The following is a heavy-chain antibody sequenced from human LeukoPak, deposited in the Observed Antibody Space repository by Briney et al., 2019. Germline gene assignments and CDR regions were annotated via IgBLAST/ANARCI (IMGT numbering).Heavy chain of an antibody. V-gene: IGHV3-23*01. CDR3: AKDMRYSYESPHGAFDI. Sequence: PGGSLRLSCAASGFTFSSYAMSWVRQAPGKGLEWVSAISGSGGSTYYADSVKGRFTISRDNAKNSLYLQMNSLRAEDTALYYCAKDMRYSYESPHGAFDIWGQGTMVTVSS. D-gene: IGHD5-18*01. CDR1: GFTFSSYA. CDR2: ISGSGGST. J-gene: IGHJ3*02.